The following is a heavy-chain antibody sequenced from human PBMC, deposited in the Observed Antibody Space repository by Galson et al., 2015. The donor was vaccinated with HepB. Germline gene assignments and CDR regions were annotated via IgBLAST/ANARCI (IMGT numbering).Heavy chain of an antibody. Sequence: SLRLSCAASGFTFSSYGMHWVRQAPGKGLEWVAFIRYDGSNKYYADSVKGRFTISRDNSKNTLYLQMNSLRAEDTAVYYCATSSLTMVRGVINPKAYYFDYWGQGTLVTVSS. V-gene: IGHV3-30*02. CDR3: ATSSLTMVRGVINPKAYYFDY. J-gene: IGHJ4*02. CDR2: IRYDGSNK. D-gene: IGHD3-10*01. CDR1: GFTFSSYG.